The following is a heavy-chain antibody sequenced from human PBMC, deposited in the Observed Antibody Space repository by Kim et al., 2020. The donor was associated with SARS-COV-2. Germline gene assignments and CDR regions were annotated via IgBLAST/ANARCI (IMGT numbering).Heavy chain of an antibody. CDR3: ARGRSDYVWGSYRYYFDY. J-gene: IGHJ4*02. Sequence: SETLSLTCAVYGGSFSGYYWSWIRQPPGKGLEWIGEINHSGSTNYNPSLKSRVTISVDTSKNQFSLKLSSVPAADTAVYYCARGRSDYVWGSYRYYFDYWGQGTLVTVSS. CDR1: GGSFSGYY. CDR2: INHSGST. D-gene: IGHD3-16*02. V-gene: IGHV4-34*01.